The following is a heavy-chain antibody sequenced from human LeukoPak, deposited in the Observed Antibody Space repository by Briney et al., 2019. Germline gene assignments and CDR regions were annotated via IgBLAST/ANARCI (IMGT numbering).Heavy chain of an antibody. Sequence: SETLSLTCTVSGGSISTYYWSWIRQPPGKGPEWIGYISSSGSTNYNPSLKSRVTISVDTSKNQFSLNLSSVTAADTAVYYCARRGNWGFIDYWAREPWSPSPQ. J-gene: IGHJ4*02. CDR1: GGSISTYY. CDR2: ISSSGST. V-gene: IGHV4-59*12. D-gene: IGHD7-27*01. CDR3: ARRGNWGFIDY.